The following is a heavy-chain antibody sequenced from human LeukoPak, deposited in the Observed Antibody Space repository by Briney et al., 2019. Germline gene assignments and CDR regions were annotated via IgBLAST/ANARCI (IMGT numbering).Heavy chain of an antibody. Sequence: GGSLRLSCAASGFTFSSYGMHWVRQAPGKGLEWVAFIRYDGSNKYYADSVKGRFTISRDNSKNTLYLQMNSLRAEDTAVYYCTTSRYYDSSGYYGWVYYYYMDVWGKGTTVTVSS. CDR1: GFTFSSYG. CDR2: IRYDGSNK. V-gene: IGHV3-30*02. CDR3: TTSRYYDSSGYYGWVYYYYMDV. J-gene: IGHJ6*03. D-gene: IGHD3-22*01.